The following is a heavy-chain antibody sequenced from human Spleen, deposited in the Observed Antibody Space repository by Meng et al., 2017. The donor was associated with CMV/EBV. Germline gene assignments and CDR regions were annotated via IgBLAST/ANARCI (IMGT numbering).Heavy chain of an antibody. V-gene: IGHV1-2*02. CDR2: INPSSGGT. Sequence: YTFAGNFLHWLRQAPGQGLEWMGWINPSSGGTDYAQKFQGRVTMTRDTSISTAYMELSRLRSDDTAIYYCARPLYCSTTNCPGSWFDPWGQGTLVTVSS. D-gene: IGHD2-2*01. J-gene: IGHJ5*02. CDR1: YTFAGNF. CDR3: ARPLYCSTTNCPGSWFDP.